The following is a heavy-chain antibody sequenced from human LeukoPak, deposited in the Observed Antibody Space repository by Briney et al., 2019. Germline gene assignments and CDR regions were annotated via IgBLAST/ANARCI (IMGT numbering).Heavy chain of an antibody. D-gene: IGHD3-3*01. CDR2: IYYSGST. CDR3: ASGYDFWSGYRPYRNYYYYMDV. J-gene: IGHJ6*03. V-gene: IGHV4-59*12. Sequence: SETLSLTCTVSGGSINNYYWTWIRQPPGKGLEWIGYIYYSGSTNYNPSLKSRVTISVDTSKNQFSLKLSSVTAADTAVYYCASGYDFWSGYRPYRNYYYYMDVWGKGTTVTVSS. CDR1: GGSINNYY.